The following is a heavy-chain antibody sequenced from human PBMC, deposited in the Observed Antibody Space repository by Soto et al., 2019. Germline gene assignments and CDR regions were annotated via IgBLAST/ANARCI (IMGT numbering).Heavy chain of an antibody. V-gene: IGHV1-69*13. Sequence: SLKVSCKASGCTFSSYAISWVRQAPGQGLEWMGGIIPIFGTANYAQKFQGRVTITADESTSTAYMEVSSLISEGTAVYYCAKAGNSGYADYWGQGTLVTVSS. CDR2: IIPIFGTA. CDR3: AKAGNSGYADY. CDR1: GCTFSSYA. J-gene: IGHJ4*02. D-gene: IGHD5-12*01.